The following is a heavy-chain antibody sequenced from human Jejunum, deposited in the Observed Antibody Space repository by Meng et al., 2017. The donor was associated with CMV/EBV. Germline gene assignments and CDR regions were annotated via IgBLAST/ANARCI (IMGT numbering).Heavy chain of an antibody. D-gene: IGHD3-10*01. CDR1: GFIFGDYG. V-gene: IGHV3-20*01. J-gene: IGHJ3*02. CDR3: ARAIDSYLIRGFDI. Sequence: SGFIFGDYGLCSVRPAPGKGLEWVSGINWTGGTTTYADSVKGRFPIYRDNVKNSLYLQMNSLRAEDTALYHCARAIDSYLIRGFDIWGQGTMVTVSS. CDR2: INWTGGTT.